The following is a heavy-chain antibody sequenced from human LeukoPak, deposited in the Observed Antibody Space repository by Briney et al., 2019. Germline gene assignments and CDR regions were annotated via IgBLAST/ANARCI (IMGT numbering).Heavy chain of an antibody. CDR1: GGSFSGYY. J-gene: IGHJ4*02. D-gene: IGHD6-13*01. Sequence: SETLSLTCAVHGGSFSGYYWSWIRQPPGKGLEWIGEIYHSGSTNYNPSLKSRVTISVDKSKNQFSLKLSSVTAADAAVYYCASSRSSSSEIDYWGQGTLVTVSS. V-gene: IGHV4-34*01. CDR3: ASSRSSSSEIDY. CDR2: IYHSGST.